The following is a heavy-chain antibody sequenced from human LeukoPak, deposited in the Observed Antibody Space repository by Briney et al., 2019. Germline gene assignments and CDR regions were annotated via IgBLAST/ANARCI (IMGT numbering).Heavy chain of an antibody. CDR3: ASLDAYCGGDCYWFDP. Sequence: GASVKVSCKASGGTVSSYAISWVRQAPGQGLEWMGGIIPIFGTANYAQKFQGRVTITADESTSTAYMELSSLRSEDTAVYYCASLDAYCGGDCYWFDPWGQGTLVTVSS. CDR2: IIPIFGTA. V-gene: IGHV1-69*13. D-gene: IGHD2-21*02. CDR1: GGTVSSYA. J-gene: IGHJ5*02.